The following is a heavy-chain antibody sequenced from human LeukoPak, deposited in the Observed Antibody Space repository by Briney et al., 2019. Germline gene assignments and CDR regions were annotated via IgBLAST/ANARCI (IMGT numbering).Heavy chain of an antibody. CDR3: ARENFGSGSYPDF. Sequence: GRCLRLSCAASGFSFNTYAMHWVRQAPGQGREWVAVISHDGSHKFYTNSARGQFTFSRENSKNTVYLQMNSLRREDTAVYYCARENFGSGSYPDFWGQGTLVTVSS. J-gene: IGHJ4*02. CDR1: GFSFNTYA. CDR2: ISHDGSHK. D-gene: IGHD3-10*01. V-gene: IGHV3-33*01.